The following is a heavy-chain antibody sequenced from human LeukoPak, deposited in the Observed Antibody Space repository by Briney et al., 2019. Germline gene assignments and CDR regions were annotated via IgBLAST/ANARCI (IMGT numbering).Heavy chain of an antibody. D-gene: IGHD3-9*01. CDR3: ARGSYDILTGYPPFDY. CDR2: ISGSGGST. Sequence: GGSLRLSCAASGFTFSSYSMNWVRQAPGKGLEWVSAISGSGGSTYYADSVKGRFTISRDNSKNTLYLQMNSLRAEDTAVYYCARGSYDILTGYPPFDYWGQGTLVTVSS. J-gene: IGHJ4*02. CDR1: GFTFSSYS. V-gene: IGHV3-23*01.